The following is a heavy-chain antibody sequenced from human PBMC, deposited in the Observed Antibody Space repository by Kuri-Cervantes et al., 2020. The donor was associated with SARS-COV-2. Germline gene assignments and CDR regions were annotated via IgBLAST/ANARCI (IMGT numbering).Heavy chain of an antibody. J-gene: IGHJ6*02. Sequence: SETLSLTCTVSGGSVSSGSYYWSWIRQPPGKGLEWIAYSNYSGSTNYNPSIKSRVTISVDTYKNHFSLKLSSVTAADTAVYYCARGGMALGYYYYGMDVWGQGRTVTVSS. V-gene: IGHV4-61*01. D-gene: IGHD6-13*01. CDR2: SNYSGST. CDR3: ARGGMALGYYYYGMDV. CDR1: GGSVSSGSYY.